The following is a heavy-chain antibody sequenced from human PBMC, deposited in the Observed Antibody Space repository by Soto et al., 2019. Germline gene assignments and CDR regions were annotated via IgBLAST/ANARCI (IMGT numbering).Heavy chain of an antibody. CDR3: ARSCPLYYYGMDV. CDR2: IYYSGST. Sequence: PSETLSLTCTVSGGSISSGDYYWSWIRQPPGKGLEWIGYIYYSGSTYYNPSLKSRVTISVDTSKNQFSLKLSSVTAADTAVYYCARSCPLYYYGMDVWGQGTTVTVSS. J-gene: IGHJ6*02. CDR1: GGSISSGDYY. V-gene: IGHV4-30-4*01.